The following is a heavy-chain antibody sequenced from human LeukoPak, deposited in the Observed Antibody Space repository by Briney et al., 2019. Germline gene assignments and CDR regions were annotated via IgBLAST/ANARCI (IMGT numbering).Heavy chain of an antibody. CDR2: ISSSGSTI. CDR1: GFTFSSYE. J-gene: IGHJ6*04. V-gene: IGHV3-48*03. Sequence: GGGPRISCAAPGFTFSSYEMKWGRQAPGEGVGGGSYISSSGSTIYYADSVKGRFTISRDNAKNSLYLQMNSLRAEDTAVYYCAELGITMIGGVWGKGTTVTISS. D-gene: IGHD3-10*02. CDR3: AELGITMIGGV.